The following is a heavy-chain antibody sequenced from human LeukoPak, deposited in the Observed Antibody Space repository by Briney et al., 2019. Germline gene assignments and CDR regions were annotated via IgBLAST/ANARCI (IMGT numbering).Heavy chain of an antibody. CDR1: GGSISTYY. CDR3: ARNGGGWSFDY. Sequence: SETLSLTCTVSGGSISTYYWTWIRQPPGKGLEWIGYISYSGSTNYNPSLKSRVTMSLDTSKNQFSLRLSSVTAADTAVYYCARNGGGWSFDYWGQGTLVTVSS. D-gene: IGHD6-19*01. V-gene: IGHV4-59*08. CDR2: ISYSGST. J-gene: IGHJ4*02.